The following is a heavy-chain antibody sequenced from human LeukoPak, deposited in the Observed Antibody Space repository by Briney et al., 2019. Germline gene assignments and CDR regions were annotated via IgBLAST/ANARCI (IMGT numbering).Heavy chain of an antibody. D-gene: IGHD2/OR15-2a*01. CDR1: GYTFTSYG. CDR3: ARLATFGSYYYYGMDV. V-gene: IGHV1-18*01. CDR2: ISAYNGNT. Sequence: GASVKVSCKASGYTFTSYGISWVRQAPGQGLEWMGWISAYNGNTNYAQKLQGRVTMTTDTSTSTAYMELRSLRSDDTAVYYCARLATFGSYYYYGMDVWGQGTTVTVSS. J-gene: IGHJ6*02.